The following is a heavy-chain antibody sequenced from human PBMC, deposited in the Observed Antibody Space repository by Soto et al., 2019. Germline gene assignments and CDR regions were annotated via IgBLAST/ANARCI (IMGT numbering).Heavy chain of an antibody. CDR1: GYTFTGYY. CDR3: ARGDSTDCSNGVCSFFYNHDMDV. CDR2: INPNSGGT. Sequence: ASVKVSCKASGYTFTGYYMHWVRQAPGQGLEWMGWINPNSGGTNYAQKFQGWVTMTTDTSISTASMELTRLTSDDTAIYYCARGDSTDCSNGVCSFFYNHDMDVWGQGTTVTVSS. J-gene: IGHJ6*02. V-gene: IGHV1-2*04. D-gene: IGHD2-8*01.